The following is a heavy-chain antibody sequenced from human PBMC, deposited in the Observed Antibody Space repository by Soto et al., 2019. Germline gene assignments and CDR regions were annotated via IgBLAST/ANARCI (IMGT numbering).Heavy chain of an antibody. CDR2: MNTNSGNT. CDR3: ARGRASGSYYLLDY. Sequence: ASVKVSCKASGYTFTSYDINWVRQATGQGLEWMGWMNTNSGNTGYAQKFQGRVTMTRNTSIRTAYMEVSSLRSDDTAVYYCARGRASGSYYLLDYWGQGTLVTVSS. V-gene: IGHV1-8*01. J-gene: IGHJ4*02. CDR1: GYTFTSYD. D-gene: IGHD3-10*01.